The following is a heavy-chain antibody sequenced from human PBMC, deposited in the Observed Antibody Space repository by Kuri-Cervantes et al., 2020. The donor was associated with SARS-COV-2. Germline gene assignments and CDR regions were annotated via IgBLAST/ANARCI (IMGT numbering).Heavy chain of an antibody. V-gene: IGHV4-34*01. J-gene: IGHJ6*03. Sequence: GSLRLSCAVYGESFSGYYWSWIRQPPGKGLEWIGEINHSGSTNYNPSLKSRVTISVDTSKNQFSLKLSSVTAADTAVYYCVRDSRYCSSTSCYYYYYMDVWGKGTAVTVSS. CDR2: INHSGST. CDR3: VRDSRYCSSTSCYYYYYMDV. D-gene: IGHD2-2*01. CDR1: GESFSGYY.